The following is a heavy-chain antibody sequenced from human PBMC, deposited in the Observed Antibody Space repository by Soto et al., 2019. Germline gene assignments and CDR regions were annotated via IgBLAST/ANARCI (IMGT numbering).Heavy chain of an antibody. Sequence: SETLSLTCTVSGGSISRGGYYWSWIRQHPGKGLEWIGYIYYSGSTYYNPSLKSRVTISVDTSKNQFSLKLSSVTAADTAVYYCARDQVRVGMDVWGQGTTVTVSS. CDR1: GGSISRGGYY. CDR3: ARDQVRVGMDV. D-gene: IGHD3-22*01. V-gene: IGHV4-31*03. CDR2: IYYSGST. J-gene: IGHJ6*02.